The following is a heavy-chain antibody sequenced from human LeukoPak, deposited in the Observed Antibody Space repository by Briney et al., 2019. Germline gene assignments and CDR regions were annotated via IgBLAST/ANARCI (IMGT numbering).Heavy chain of an antibody. Sequence: PGGSLKLSCAASGFTFSGSAMHWVRQASREGLEWVGRIRSKANSYATAYAASVKGRFTISRDDSKNTAYLQMNSLKTEDTAVYYCTWEHYSSDYWGQGTLVTVSS. J-gene: IGHJ4*02. V-gene: IGHV3-73*01. CDR2: IRSKANSYAT. CDR1: GFTFSGSA. CDR3: TWEHYSSDY. D-gene: IGHD6-13*01.